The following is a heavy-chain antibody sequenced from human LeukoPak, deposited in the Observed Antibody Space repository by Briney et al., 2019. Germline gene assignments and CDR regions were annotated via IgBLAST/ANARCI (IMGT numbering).Heavy chain of an antibody. CDR1: GGSTSSYY. CDR2: IYTSGST. D-gene: IGHD6-13*01. J-gene: IGHJ4*02. Sequence: PSETLSLTCTVSGGSTSSYYWSWIRQPAGKGLEWIGRIYTSGSTNYNPSLKSRVTMSVDTSKNQFSLKLSSVTAADTAVYYCARSPDYSSSWYYSSGWYDYWGQGTLVTVSS. V-gene: IGHV4-4*07. CDR3: ARSPDYSSSWYYSSGWYDY.